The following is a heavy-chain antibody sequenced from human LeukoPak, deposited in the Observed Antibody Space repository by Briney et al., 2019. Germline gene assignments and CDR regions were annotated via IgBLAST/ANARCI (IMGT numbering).Heavy chain of an antibody. CDR2: INPNSGGT. Sequence: ASVKVSCKASGYTFSDYYLHWVRQAPGQGLEWMGWINPNSGGTNFAQKFRGRVTMTRDTSITTAYMELTRLKSDDTAVYYCARDRMVYTYWGLGALVTVSS. J-gene: IGHJ4*02. V-gene: IGHV1-2*02. D-gene: IGHD3-10*01. CDR1: GYTFSDYY. CDR3: ARDRMVYTY.